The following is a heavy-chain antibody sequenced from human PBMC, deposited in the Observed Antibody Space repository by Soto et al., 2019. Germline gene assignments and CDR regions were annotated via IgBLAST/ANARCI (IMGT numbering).Heavy chain of an antibody. J-gene: IGHJ6*02. D-gene: IGHD2-15*01. CDR2: INSDGSST. CDR1: GFTFSRFW. Sequence: EVQLVESGGGLVQRGGSLRVSCAASGFTFSRFWMHWVRQAPGMGLVWVSRINSDGSSTNYADSVKGRFTISRDNAKNTRYLQMNSLGVEDTAVYYCARAGGSCSGGSCTDKYFYGMDVWGQGTTVTVSS. CDR3: ARAGGSCSGGSCTDKYFYGMDV. V-gene: IGHV3-74*01.